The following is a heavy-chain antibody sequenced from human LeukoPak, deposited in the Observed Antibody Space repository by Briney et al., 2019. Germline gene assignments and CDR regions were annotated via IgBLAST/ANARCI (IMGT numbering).Heavy chain of an antibody. D-gene: IGHD3-22*01. CDR3: ARVTGYVIEDYFDY. J-gene: IGHJ4*02. Sequence: SETLSFTCTVSGGSISSYYWSWIRQPPGKGLEWIGYIYYSGSTNYNPSLKSRVTISVDTSKNQFSLKLRSVTAADTAVYYCARVTGYVIEDYFDYWGQGTLVTVSS. CDR2: IYYSGST. CDR1: GGSISSYY. V-gene: IGHV4-59*01.